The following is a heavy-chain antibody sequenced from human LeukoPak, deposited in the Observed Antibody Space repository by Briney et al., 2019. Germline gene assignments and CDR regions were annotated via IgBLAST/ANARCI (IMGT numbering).Heavy chain of an antibody. CDR2: IYYSGST. CDR1: GGSISSSSYY. CDR3: ARHQYNWMNDRLFYFDY. Sequence: PSETLSLTCTVSGGSISSSSYYWGWIRQPPGKGLEWIGSIYYSGSTYYNPSLKSRVTISVDTSKNQFSLKLSSVTAADTAVYYCARHQYNWMNDRLFYFDYWGQGTLVTVSS. D-gene: IGHD1-20*01. V-gene: IGHV4-39*01. J-gene: IGHJ4*02.